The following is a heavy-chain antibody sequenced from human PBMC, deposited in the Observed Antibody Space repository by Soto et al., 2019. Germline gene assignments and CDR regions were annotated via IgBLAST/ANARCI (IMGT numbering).Heavy chain of an antibody. V-gene: IGHV1-18*04. J-gene: IGHJ6*02. Sequence: ASEKVSCKASGYTFTSYGISWLRQAPGQGLERVGWISAYNGNTNYAQKLQGRVTMTTDTSTSTAYMELRSLRSDDTAGYYCARDRYYDFWSGSTYYYYGMDVWGQGTTVTVSS. D-gene: IGHD3-3*01. CDR1: GYTFTSYG. CDR3: ARDRYYDFWSGSTYYYYGMDV. CDR2: ISAYNGNT.